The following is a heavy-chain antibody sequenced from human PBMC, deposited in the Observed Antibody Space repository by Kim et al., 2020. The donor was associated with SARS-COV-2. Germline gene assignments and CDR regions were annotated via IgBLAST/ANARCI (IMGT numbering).Heavy chain of an antibody. D-gene: IGHD6-6*01. CDR1: GGTFSSYA. CDR2: IITILGIA. J-gene: IGHJ6*02. CDR3: ARSSGLGSIAALPGYYYYYGMDV. Sequence: SVKVSCKASGGTFSSYAISWVRQAPGQGLEWMGRIITILGIANYAQKFQGRVTITADKSTSTAYMELSSLRSEDTAVYYCARSSGLGSIAALPGYYYYYGMDVWGQGTTVTVSS. V-gene: IGHV1-69*04.